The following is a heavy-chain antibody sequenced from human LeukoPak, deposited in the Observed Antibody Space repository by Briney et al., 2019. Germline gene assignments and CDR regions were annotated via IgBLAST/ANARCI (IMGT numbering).Heavy chain of an antibody. V-gene: IGHV3-23*01. J-gene: IGHJ4*02. Sequence: GGSLRLSCAASGFTFSSYGMSWVRQAPGKGLEWVSAISGSGGSTYYADSVKGRLTISRDNSKNTLYLQMNSLRAEDTAVYYCAKDLLSTVTPSYYFDYWGQGTLVTVSS. D-gene: IGHD4-17*01. CDR2: ISGSGGST. CDR1: GFTFSSYG. CDR3: AKDLLSTVTPSYYFDY.